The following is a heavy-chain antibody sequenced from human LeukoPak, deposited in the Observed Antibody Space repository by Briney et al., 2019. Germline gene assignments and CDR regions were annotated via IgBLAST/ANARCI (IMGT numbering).Heavy chain of an antibody. CDR1: GGSISSYY. D-gene: IGHD3-22*01. Sequence: SETLSLTCTVSGGSISSYYWSWIRQPPGKGLEWIGYIYDSGNTNNNPSLKSRVTISVDTSKNQFSLKLSSVTAADTAVYYCARLMIVDYYYYYGMDVWGQGTTVTVSS. V-gene: IGHV4-59*08. J-gene: IGHJ6*02. CDR2: IYDSGNT. CDR3: ARLMIVDYYYYYGMDV.